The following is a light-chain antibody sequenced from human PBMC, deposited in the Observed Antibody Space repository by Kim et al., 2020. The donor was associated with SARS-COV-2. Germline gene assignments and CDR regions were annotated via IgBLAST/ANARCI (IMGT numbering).Light chain of an antibody. CDR1: QGISNH. V-gene: IGKV1-16*02. J-gene: IGKJ2*01. CDR2: AAS. Sequence: DIQMTQSPSSLSASVGDRVTITCRASQGISNHLAWFHQKPGKAPKSLIFAASTLLRGVPSQFSGRGSGTDFTLTISSLQPEDFATYYCQQYNSYPYTFGQGTKLEI. CDR3: QQYNSYPYT.